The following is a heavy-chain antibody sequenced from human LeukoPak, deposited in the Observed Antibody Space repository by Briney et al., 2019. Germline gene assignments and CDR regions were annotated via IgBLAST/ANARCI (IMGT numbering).Heavy chain of an antibody. J-gene: IGHJ4*02. V-gene: IGHV1-46*01. CDR1: GSTFTSYY. CDR3: ARDIGYGSGSYSALVFHY. D-gene: IGHD3-10*01. Sequence: GASVKVSFKASGSTFTSYYMHWVRQAPGQGLEWMGIINPSGGSTSYAQKFQGRVTMTRDTSTSTVYMELSSLRSEDTAVYYCARDIGYGSGSYSALVFHYWGQGTLVTVSS. CDR2: INPSGGST.